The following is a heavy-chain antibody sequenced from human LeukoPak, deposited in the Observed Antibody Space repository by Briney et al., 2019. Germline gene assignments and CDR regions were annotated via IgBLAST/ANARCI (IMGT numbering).Heavy chain of an antibody. CDR3: ASSDILTGYDNYFGY. CDR1: GGSISSYY. CDR2: IYYSGST. Sequence: SETLSLTCTVSGGSISSYYWSWIRQPPGKGLEWIGYIYYSGSTNYNPSLKSRVTISVDTSKNQFSLKLSSVTAADTAVYYCASSDILTGYDNYFGYWGQGTLVTVSS. V-gene: IGHV4-59*08. J-gene: IGHJ4*02. D-gene: IGHD3-9*01.